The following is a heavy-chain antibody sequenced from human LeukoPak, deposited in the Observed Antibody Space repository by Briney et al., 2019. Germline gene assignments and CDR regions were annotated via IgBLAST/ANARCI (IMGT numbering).Heavy chain of an antibody. CDR3: ARDGYYYDSSGYEFDAFDI. Sequence: GSLRLSCAASGFTFSSYSMNWVRQAPGKGLEWVSSISSSSSYIYYADSVKGRFTISRDNAKNSLYLQMNSLRAEDTAVYYCARDGYYYDSSGYEFDAFDIWGQGTMVTVSS. D-gene: IGHD3-22*01. CDR2: ISSSSSYI. CDR1: GFTFSSYS. J-gene: IGHJ3*02. V-gene: IGHV3-21*01.